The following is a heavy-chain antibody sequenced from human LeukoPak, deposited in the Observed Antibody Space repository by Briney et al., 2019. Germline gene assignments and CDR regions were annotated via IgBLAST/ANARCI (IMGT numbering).Heavy chain of an antibody. CDR2: IYYSGST. V-gene: IGHV4-59*01. D-gene: IGHD3-22*01. J-gene: IGHJ4*02. Sequence: SETLSLTCTVSGGSISSYYWSWIRQPPGKGLEWIGYIYYSGSTNYNPSLKSRVTISVDTSKNQFSLKLGSVTAADTAVYYCARVADYYDSSGYYPIDYWGQGTLVTVSS. CDR1: GGSISSYY. CDR3: ARVADYYDSSGYYPIDY.